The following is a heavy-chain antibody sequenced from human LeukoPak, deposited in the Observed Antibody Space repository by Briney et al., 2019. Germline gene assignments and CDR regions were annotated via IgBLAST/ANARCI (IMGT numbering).Heavy chain of an antibody. CDR3: ARDQGSSASDY. CDR2: INPNSGGT. CDR1: GYTFTSYD. J-gene: IGHJ4*02. V-gene: IGHV1-2*02. D-gene: IGHD6-6*01. Sequence: ASVKVSCKASGYTFTSYDINWVRQATGQGLEWMGWINPNSGGTNYAQKFQGRVTMTRDTSISTAYMELSRLRSDDTAVYYCARDQGSSASDYWGQGTLATVSS.